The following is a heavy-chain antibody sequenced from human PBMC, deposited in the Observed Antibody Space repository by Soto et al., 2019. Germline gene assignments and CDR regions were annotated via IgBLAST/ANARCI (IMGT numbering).Heavy chain of an antibody. Sequence: QVQLQESGPGLVKPSETLSLTCTVSGGSISSYYWSWIRQPPGKGLEWIGYVYYSGSTKYNPSLKSRVTISVDTSKNQFSLKLSSVTAADTAVYYCARAPQCSGGRCNPYNWFDPWGQGTLVTVSS. D-gene: IGHD2-15*01. CDR3: ARAPQCSGGRCNPYNWFDP. V-gene: IGHV4-59*01. CDR2: VYYSGST. J-gene: IGHJ5*02. CDR1: GGSISSYY.